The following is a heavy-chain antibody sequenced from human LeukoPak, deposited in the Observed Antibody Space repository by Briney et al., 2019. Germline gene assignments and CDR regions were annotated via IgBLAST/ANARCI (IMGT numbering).Heavy chain of an antibody. Sequence: ASVKVSCKASGYTFTGYYMHWVRQAPGQGLERMGWINPNSGGTNYAQKFQGRVTMTRDTSIRTAYMELSRLRYDDTAMYYCARSRDDYNPWYFDYWGQGALVTVSS. V-gene: IGHV1-2*02. D-gene: IGHD5-24*01. CDR1: GYTFTGYY. CDR2: INPNSGGT. CDR3: ARSRDDYNPWYFDY. J-gene: IGHJ4*02.